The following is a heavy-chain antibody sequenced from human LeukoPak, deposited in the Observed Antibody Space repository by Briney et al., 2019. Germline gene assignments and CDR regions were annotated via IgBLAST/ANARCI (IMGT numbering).Heavy chain of an antibody. CDR3: AKLKSGYSYGDY. CDR1: GFSFSSYG. V-gene: IGHV3-23*01. Sequence: GGSLRLSCAVSGFSFSSYGMSWVRQAPGKGLEWVSAISGSGGSTYYADSVKGRFTISRDNSKNTLYLQMNSLRAEDTAVYYCAKLKSGYSYGDYWGQGTLVTVSS. CDR2: ISGSGGST. J-gene: IGHJ4*02. D-gene: IGHD5-18*01.